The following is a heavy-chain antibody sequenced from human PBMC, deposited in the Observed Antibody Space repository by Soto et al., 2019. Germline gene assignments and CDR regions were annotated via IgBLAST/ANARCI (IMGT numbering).Heavy chain of an antibody. V-gene: IGHV3-23*01. D-gene: IGHD3-10*01. CDR1: GFTFKYYA. CDR2: IGGSGDST. J-gene: IGHJ4*02. Sequence: PGVSLRLSCAASGFTFKYYAMNWVRQAPGKGLEWVSGIGGSGDSTYYADSMKGWFTISRDSSKNTLYLQMKSLRAEDTAVYYCAKDRCLGGSGSCSFDYWGQGMLVTVYS. CDR3: AKDRCLGGSGSCSFDY.